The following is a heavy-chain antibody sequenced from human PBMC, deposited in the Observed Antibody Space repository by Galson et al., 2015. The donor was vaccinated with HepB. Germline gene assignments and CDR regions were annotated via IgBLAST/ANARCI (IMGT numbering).Heavy chain of an antibody. Sequence: SVKVSCKASGYTFTSYAMHWVRQAPGQRLEWMGWINAGNGNAKYSQKFQGRVTITRDTSASTAYMELSSLRSEDTAAYYCARDLGGGAPTRRYCSSTSCYLFDYWGQGTLVTVSS. CDR3: ARDLGGGAPTRRYCSSTSCYLFDY. D-gene: IGHD2-2*01. J-gene: IGHJ4*02. CDR1: GYTFTSYA. CDR2: INAGNGNA. V-gene: IGHV1-3*01.